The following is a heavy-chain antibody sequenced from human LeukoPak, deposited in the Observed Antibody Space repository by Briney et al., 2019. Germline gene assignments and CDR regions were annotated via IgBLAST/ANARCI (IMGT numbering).Heavy chain of an antibody. V-gene: IGHV3-48*01. CDR1: GFTFSSYS. Sequence: PGGSLRLSCAASGFTFSSYSMNWVRQAPGKGLEWVSYISSSSSTIYYADSVKGRFTISRDNAKNSLYLQMNSLRAEDTAVYYCAKADSGSYVDFQHWGQGTLVTVSS. CDR2: ISSSSSTI. CDR3: AKADSGSYVDFQH. D-gene: IGHD1-26*01. J-gene: IGHJ1*01.